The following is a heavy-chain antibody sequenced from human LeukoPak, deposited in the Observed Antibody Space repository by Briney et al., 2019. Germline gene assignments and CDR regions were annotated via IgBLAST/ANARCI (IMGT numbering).Heavy chain of an antibody. D-gene: IGHD3-16*02. CDR3: ARVEVIAYYFDY. J-gene: IGHJ4*02. CDR2: ISAYNGNT. V-gene: IGHV1-18*04. CDR1: GYTFTGYY. Sequence: ASVKVSCKASGYTFTGYYMHWVRQAPGQGLEWMGWISAYNGNTNYAQKLQGRVTMTTDTSTSTAYMELRSLRSDDTAVYYCARVEVIAYYFDYWGQGTLVTVSS.